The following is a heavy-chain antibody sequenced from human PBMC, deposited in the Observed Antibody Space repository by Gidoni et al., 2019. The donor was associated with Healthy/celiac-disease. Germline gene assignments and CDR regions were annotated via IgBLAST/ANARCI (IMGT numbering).Heavy chain of an antibody. D-gene: IGHD6-19*01. CDR2: ISSSGSTI. V-gene: IGHV3-48*03. J-gene: IGHJ4*02. CDR3: ARGEGSGWYDY. CDR1: GFTFSSYE. Sequence: EVQLVESGGGFVQRGGSLRLSCAASGFTFSSYEMNWVRQAPGKGLECVSYISSSGSTIYYADSVKGRFTISRDNAKNSLYLQMNSLRAEDTAVYYCARGEGSGWYDYWGQGTLVTVSS.